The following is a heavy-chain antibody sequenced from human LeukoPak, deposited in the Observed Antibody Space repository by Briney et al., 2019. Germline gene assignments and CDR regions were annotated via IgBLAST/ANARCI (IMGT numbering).Heavy chain of an antibody. Sequence: PGGSLRLSCAASGFTFSSYAMHWVRQAPGKGLEWVAVISYDGSNKYYADSVKGRFTISRDNSKNTLYLQMNSLRAEDTAVYYCARAMIVVVTPFDYWGQGTLVTVSS. CDR1: GFTFSSYA. CDR2: ISYDGSNK. V-gene: IGHV3-30*04. J-gene: IGHJ4*02. CDR3: ARAMIVVVTPFDY. D-gene: IGHD3-22*01.